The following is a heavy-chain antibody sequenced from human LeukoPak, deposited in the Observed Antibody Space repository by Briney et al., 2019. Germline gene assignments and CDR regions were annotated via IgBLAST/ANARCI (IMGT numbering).Heavy chain of an antibody. J-gene: IGHJ4*02. D-gene: IGHD1-26*01. CDR3: AKESWELFDY. V-gene: IGHV3-30*18. CDR2: ISYDGSTK. Sequence: GGSLRLSCAASGFTFSSYGMHWVRQAPGKGLEWVAVISYDGSTKYYADSVKGRFTISRDNSKNTLYLQMNSLRAEDTAVYYCAKESWELFDYWGQGTLVTVSS. CDR1: GFTFSSYG.